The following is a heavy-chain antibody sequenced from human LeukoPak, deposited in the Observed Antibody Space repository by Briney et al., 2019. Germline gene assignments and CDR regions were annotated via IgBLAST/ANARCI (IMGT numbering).Heavy chain of an antibody. V-gene: IGHV4-39*01. CDR2: IYYSGST. D-gene: IGHD3-10*01. CDR1: GGSIGSSSYY. J-gene: IGHJ4*02. Sequence: SETLSLTCTVSGGSIGSSSYYWGWIRQPPGKGLEWIGRIYYSGSTYYNPSLKSRVTISVDTSKNQFSLKLSSVTAADTAVYYCASPMVRGVIFIWGQGTLVTVSS. CDR3: ASPMVRGVIFI.